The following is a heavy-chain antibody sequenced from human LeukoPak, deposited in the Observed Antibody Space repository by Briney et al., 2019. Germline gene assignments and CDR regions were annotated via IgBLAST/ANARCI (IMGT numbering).Heavy chain of an antibody. CDR2: IYYSGNT. V-gene: IGHV4-59*01. Sequence: SETLSLTCTVSGGSISSYYWSWIRQPPGKGLEWIGYIYYSGNTNYNPSLKSRVTISVDTSKNQFSLKLSSVTAADTAVYYCARCNSDYYYYYMDVWGKGTTVTISS. D-gene: IGHD4-23*01. CDR1: GGSISSYY. CDR3: ARCNSDYYYYYMDV. J-gene: IGHJ6*03.